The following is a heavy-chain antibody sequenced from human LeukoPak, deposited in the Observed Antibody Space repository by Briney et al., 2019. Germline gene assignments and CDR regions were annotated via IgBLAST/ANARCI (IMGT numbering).Heavy chain of an antibody. J-gene: IGHJ4*02. CDR2: ISGSGGST. V-gene: IGHV3-23*01. Sequence: PGGSLRLSCAASGFTFSSYWMSWVRQAPGKGLEWVSAISGSGGSTYYADSVKGRFTISRDNSKNTLYLQMNSLRAEDTAVYYCAKDLWFGELLYYFDYWGQGTLVTVSS. D-gene: IGHD3-10*01. CDR3: AKDLWFGELLYYFDY. CDR1: GFTFSSYW.